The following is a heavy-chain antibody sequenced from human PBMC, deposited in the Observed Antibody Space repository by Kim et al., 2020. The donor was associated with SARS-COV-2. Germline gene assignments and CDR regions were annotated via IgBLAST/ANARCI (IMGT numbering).Heavy chain of an antibody. J-gene: IGHJ4*01. D-gene: IGHD5-12*01. CDR3: AKVWLQIYYFDY. V-gene: IGHV3-23*01. Sequence: YYADSVEGRFTLYRDISKYTLYLQMNSLRAEDTAVYYCAKVWLQIYYFDYWGHGTLVTVSS.